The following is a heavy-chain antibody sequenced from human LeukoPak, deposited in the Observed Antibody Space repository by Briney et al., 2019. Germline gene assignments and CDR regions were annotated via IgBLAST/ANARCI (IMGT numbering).Heavy chain of an antibody. CDR2: IYHSGST. CDR3: ARECPALSDYGGNRNWYFDL. CDR1: GGSISSGGYY. V-gene: IGHV4-30-2*01. D-gene: IGHD4-23*01. J-gene: IGHJ2*01. Sequence: PSQTLSLTCTVSGGSISSGGYYWSWIRQPPGKGLEWIGYIYHSGSTYYNPSLKSRVTISVDTSKNQFSLKLSSVTAADTAVYYCARECPALSDYGGNRNWYFDLWGRGTLVTVSS.